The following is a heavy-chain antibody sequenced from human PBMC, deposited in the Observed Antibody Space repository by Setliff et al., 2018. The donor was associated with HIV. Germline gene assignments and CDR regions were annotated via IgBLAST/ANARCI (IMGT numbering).Heavy chain of an antibody. CDR1: GGSISSSSHH. CDR3: ARNHYYGSGKNRWFDP. CDR2: SYHTGSK. Sequence: SETLSLTCTVSGGSISSSSHHWSWIRQTPGKGLEWIASSYHTGSKYYNPSLKRRVTISVDTSKNQFSLKLTSVTAADTAVYHCARNHYYGSGKNRWFDPWGQGMLVTVSS. D-gene: IGHD3-10*01. J-gene: IGHJ5*02. V-gene: IGHV4-39*01.